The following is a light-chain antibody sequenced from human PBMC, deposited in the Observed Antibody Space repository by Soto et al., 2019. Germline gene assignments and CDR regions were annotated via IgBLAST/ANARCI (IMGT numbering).Light chain of an antibody. CDR1: RSITTY. CDR2: ATS. J-gene: IGKJ1*01. V-gene: IGKV1-39*01. Sequence: DIQMTQSPSSLSASVGDRVTITCRASRSITTYLNWYQQKPGRAPRPLIYATSNLQSGVPLRFSGSGSGTDFTLTIGSLQPEDLATYYCQQTFSTPPTFGQGNKVAI. CDR3: QQTFSTPPT.